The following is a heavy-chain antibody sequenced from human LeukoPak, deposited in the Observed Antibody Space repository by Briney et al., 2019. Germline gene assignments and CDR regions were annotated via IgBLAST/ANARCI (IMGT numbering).Heavy chain of an antibody. CDR3: ARDTRATMVRGVIMGVFDP. J-gene: IGHJ5*02. D-gene: IGHD3-10*01. CDR2: IYYSGSS. V-gene: IGHV4-31*03. Sequence: SQTLSLTCTVSGGSINNGGYYWSWIRQHPGKGLEWIGYIYYSGSSYYNPSLRSRVTISVDTSKNHFSLKLSSVTAADTAVYYCARDTRATMVRGVIMGVFDPWGQGTLVTVSS. CDR1: GGSINNGGYY.